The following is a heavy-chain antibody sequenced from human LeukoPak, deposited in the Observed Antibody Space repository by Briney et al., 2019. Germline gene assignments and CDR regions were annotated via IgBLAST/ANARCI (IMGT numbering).Heavy chain of an antibody. CDR2: IWYDGSNK. CDR1: GFTFSSYG. D-gene: IGHD6-19*01. Sequence: GGSLRLSCAASGFTFSSYGMHWVRQAPGKGLEWVAVIWYDGSNKYYADSVKGRFTISRDNSKNTLYLQMNSLRAEDTAVYYCAKDRRSSGWSFLEGLWYFDYWGQGTLVTVSS. V-gene: IGHV3-33*06. J-gene: IGHJ4*02. CDR3: AKDRRSSGWSFLEGLWYFDY.